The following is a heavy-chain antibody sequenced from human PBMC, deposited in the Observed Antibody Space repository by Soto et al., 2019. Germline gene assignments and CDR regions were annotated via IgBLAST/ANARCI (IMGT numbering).Heavy chain of an antibody. D-gene: IGHD1-26*01. CDR2: ISSSGSTI. CDR3: ARREYYYGMDV. J-gene: IGHJ6*02. Sequence: PGGSLRLSCAASGFTFSSYEMNWVRQAPGKGLEWVSYISSSGSTIYYADSVKGRFTISRDNAKNSLYLQMNSLRAEDTAVYYCARREYYYGMDVWGQGXTVTVSS. CDR1: GFTFSSYE. V-gene: IGHV3-48*03.